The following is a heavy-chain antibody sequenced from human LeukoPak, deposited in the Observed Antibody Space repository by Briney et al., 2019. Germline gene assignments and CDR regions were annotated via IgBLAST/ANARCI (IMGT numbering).Heavy chain of an antibody. Sequence: PGGSLRLSCAASGFTFSSYAMSWVRQAPGKGLEWVGRIQSKTDSGTTDYAAPVKGRFTISRDDSKNTLYLQMNSLKTDDTAVYYCTTGLYCGGDCYPGAWGQGTLVTVSS. J-gene: IGHJ5*02. V-gene: IGHV3-15*01. CDR3: TTGLYCGGDCYPGA. CDR1: GFTFSSYA. CDR2: IQSKTDSGTT. D-gene: IGHD2-21*02.